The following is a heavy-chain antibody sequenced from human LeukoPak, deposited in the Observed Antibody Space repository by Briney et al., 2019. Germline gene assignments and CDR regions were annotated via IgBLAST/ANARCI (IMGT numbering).Heavy chain of an antibody. CDR3: ASGTVGNYALDY. V-gene: IGHV3-21*01. D-gene: IGHD1-7*01. CDR2: IGISSNNI. Sequence: GGSLRLSCAASGLTFSRYNMNWVRQAPGKGLEWVSSIGISSNNIYYTDSVKDRFTISRDNAKNSLYLQVDSLRVEDTAVYFCASGTVGNYALDYWGQGTLVTVSS. CDR1: GLTFSRYN. J-gene: IGHJ4*02.